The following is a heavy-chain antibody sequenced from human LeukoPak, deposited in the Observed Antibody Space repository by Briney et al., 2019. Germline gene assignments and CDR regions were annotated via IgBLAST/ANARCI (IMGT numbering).Heavy chain of an antibody. CDR2: IHYSGST. V-gene: IGHV4-59*01. CDR1: GGSITNYY. Sequence: SETLSLTCTASGGSITNYYWTWIRQPPGKGLEWIGYIHYSGSTNYNPSLKSRVTISVDTSKNQFSLKLSSVTAADTAVYYCARASVTYYYYYYMDVWGKGTTVTVSS. J-gene: IGHJ6*03. CDR3: ARASVTYYYYYYMDV. D-gene: IGHD4-11*01.